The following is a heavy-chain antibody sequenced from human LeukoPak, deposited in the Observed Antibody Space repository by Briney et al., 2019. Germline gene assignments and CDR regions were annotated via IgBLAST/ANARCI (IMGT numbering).Heavy chain of an antibody. CDR3: ARDRVIVGGTATYNFDH. CDR2: INPTGGST. CDR1: GYTFTPYF. J-gene: IGHJ4*02. V-gene: IGHV1-46*01. Sequence: GASVKVSFKASGYTFTPYFIHWVRQAPGQGLEWMGIINPTGGSTTYAQKLQGRVTVTRDMSTSTVYMELSSLTSEDTAVYYCARDRVIVGGTATYNFDHWGQGTLVTVSS. D-gene: IGHD1-14*01.